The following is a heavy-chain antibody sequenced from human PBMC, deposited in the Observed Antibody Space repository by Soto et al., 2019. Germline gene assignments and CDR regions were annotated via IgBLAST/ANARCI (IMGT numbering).Heavy chain of an antibody. CDR2: ISYDGRNK. J-gene: IGHJ5*02. Sequence: HPGGSLRLSCAASGFSFSVYALHWVRQAPGKGLEWVALISYDGRNKYYADSVQGRFTISRDNSKNTLYLQMNSLRAEDTAVYYCARDFYDYVWGSYRPRGWFDPWGQGTLVTVSS. CDR1: GFSFSVYA. D-gene: IGHD3-16*02. V-gene: IGHV3-30*04. CDR3: ARDFYDYVWGSYRPRGWFDP.